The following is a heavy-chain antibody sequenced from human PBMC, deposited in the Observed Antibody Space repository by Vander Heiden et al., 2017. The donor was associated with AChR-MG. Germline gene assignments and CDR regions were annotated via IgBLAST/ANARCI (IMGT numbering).Heavy chain of an antibody. CDR1: GCTFISYC. V-gene: IGHV3-21*01. J-gene: IGHJ1*01. Sequence: EVQPVQSGGGLVKPGGSLRLSCAAPGCTFISYCMNCVRQAPGRGLEWVSSISSTSSYIYYADSVKGRFTISRDNAKNSLYMQMNSLRAEDTAVYYCARDLKGWGSNWGQGTLVTVSS. CDR2: ISSTSSYI. CDR3: ARDLKGWGSN. D-gene: IGHD3-16*01.